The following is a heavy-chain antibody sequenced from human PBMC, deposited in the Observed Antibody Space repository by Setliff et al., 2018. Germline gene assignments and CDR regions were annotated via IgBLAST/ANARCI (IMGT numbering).Heavy chain of an antibody. CDR2: ISSRSDII. CDR1: GITFSTYS. CDR3: ARDSSHFIRVLDS. J-gene: IGHJ4*02. Sequence: GGSLRLSCAASGITFSTYSMNWVRQAPGKGLEWVSYISSRSDIIYYADSVKGRFTISRDNAKNSLYLQVNSLRAEDTAVYYCARDSSHFIRVLDSWGQGTLVTVSS. D-gene: IGHD3-10*01. V-gene: IGHV3-48*01.